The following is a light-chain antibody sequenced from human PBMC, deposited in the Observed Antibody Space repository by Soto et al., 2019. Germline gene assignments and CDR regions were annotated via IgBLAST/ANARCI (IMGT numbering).Light chain of an antibody. CDR1: QSVSSSY. CDR2: GAS. V-gene: IGKV3-20*01. CDR3: QQYGSSPLVT. J-gene: IGKJ5*01. Sequence: EIVLTQSPGTLSLSPGERATLSCRASQSVSSSYLAWYQQKPGQAPRLLIYGASSRATGIPDRFSGSGSGTGFTLTISRLEPEDVAVYYCQQYGSSPLVTFGQGTRLEIK.